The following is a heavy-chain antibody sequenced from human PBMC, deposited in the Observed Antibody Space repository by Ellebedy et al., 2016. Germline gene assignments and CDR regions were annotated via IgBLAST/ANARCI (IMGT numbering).Heavy chain of an antibody. CDR3: TKGREPHYYNYFMDV. V-gene: IGHV3-74*01. Sequence: GGSLRLSCAASGFSFSSYWMHWVRQAPGKGLVWVSRIKSDGSGTTYADSVEGRFTISRDNAKNTLYLQMNSLRAEDTAVYYCTKGREPHYYNYFMDVWGKGTTVTVSS. CDR2: IKSDGSGT. CDR1: GFSFSSYW. J-gene: IGHJ6*03.